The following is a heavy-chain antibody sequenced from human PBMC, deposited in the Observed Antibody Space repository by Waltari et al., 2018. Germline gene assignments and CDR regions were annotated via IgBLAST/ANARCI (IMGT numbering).Heavy chain of an antibody. J-gene: IGHJ4*02. Sequence: EVQLVESGGGLVQPGGSLRLSCAASGFSVSRVWLRWVRQAPRKGLEGVANIKQDGSEKYYVDSLKGRFTISRDNAKNSLFLQMNSLRAEDTAVYYCASRYYFDYWGLGTLVTVSS. CDR1: GFSVSRVW. CDR2: IKQDGSEK. CDR3: ASRYYFDY. V-gene: IGHV3-7*01.